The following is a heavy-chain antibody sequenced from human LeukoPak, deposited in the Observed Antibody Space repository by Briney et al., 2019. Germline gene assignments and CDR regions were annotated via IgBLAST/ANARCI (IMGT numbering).Heavy chain of an antibody. J-gene: IGHJ4*02. CDR1: SYSISSGYY. CDR3: ARESGSFHYFHY. Sequence: SETLSLTCTVSSYSISSGYYWGWIRQTPGKGLEWIGSIYHLGSTYYNPSLKSRVTISVDTSKIQFSLKLSSVTAADTAVYYCARESGSFHYFHYWGQGTLVTVSP. V-gene: IGHV4-38-2*02. CDR2: IYHLGST. D-gene: IGHD1-26*01.